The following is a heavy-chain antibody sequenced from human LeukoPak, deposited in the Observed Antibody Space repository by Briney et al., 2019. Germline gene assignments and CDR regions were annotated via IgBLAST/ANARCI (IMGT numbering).Heavy chain of an antibody. Sequence: PGGSLRLSCAASGFTFSSYGMPWVRQAPGKGLEWVAVISYDGSNKYYADSVKGRFTISRDNSKNTLYLQMNSLRAEDTAVYYCAKLGSNGWPFDYWGQGTLVTVSS. D-gene: IGHD6-19*01. V-gene: IGHV3-30*18. CDR3: AKLGSNGWPFDY. CDR2: ISYDGSNK. J-gene: IGHJ4*02. CDR1: GFTFSSYG.